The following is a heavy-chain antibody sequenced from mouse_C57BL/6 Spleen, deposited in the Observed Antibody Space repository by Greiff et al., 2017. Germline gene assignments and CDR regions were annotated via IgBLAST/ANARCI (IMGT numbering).Heavy chain of an antibody. Sequence: QVQLNQPGTELVKPGASVKLSCKASGYTFTSYWMHWVKQRPGQGLEWIGNINPSNGGTNYNEKFKSKATLTVDKSSSTAYMQLSSLTSEDSAVYYYSIDVYDFLYSMDYCCQCTSVPVSS. CDR2: INPSNGGT. CDR3: SIDVYDFLYSMDY. CDR1: GYTFTSYW. V-gene: IGHV1-53*01. J-gene: IGHJ4*01. D-gene: IGHD2-4*01.